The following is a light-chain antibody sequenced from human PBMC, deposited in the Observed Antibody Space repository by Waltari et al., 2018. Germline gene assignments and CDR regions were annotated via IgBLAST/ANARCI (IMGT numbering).Light chain of an antibody. CDR1: RSIGTY. CDR3: QSHQRLPAT. V-gene: IGKV3-20*01. Sequence: SSRAGRSIGTYLVCDQQKPGQAPRHLMYAATRSTTGTPDSFSGSGSGPDFSLTISRVESEDAAVYFGQSHQRLPATFGQATKVEIK. CDR2: AAT. J-gene: IGKJ1*01.